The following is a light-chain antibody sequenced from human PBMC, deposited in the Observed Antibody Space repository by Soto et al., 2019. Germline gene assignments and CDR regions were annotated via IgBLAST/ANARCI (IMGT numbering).Light chain of an antibody. CDR3: QSYDSSLSGVV. J-gene: IGLJ2*01. CDR1: SSNIGAGYD. V-gene: IGLV1-40*01. CDR2: GNS. Sequence: QSVLTQPPSVSGAPGQRVTISCTGSSSNIGAGYDVHWYQQLPGTAPKLLIYGNSNRPSGVPDRFSGSKSGTSASLAITGLQADDEADYDCQSYDSSLSGVVFGGGTQLTVL.